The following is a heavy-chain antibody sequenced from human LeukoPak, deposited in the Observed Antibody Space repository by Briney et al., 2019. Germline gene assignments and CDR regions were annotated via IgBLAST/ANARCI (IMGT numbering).Heavy chain of an antibody. Sequence: GGSLRLSCAASGFTFSDYYMSWIRQAPGKGLEWVSYISSSGSTIYYADSVKGRFTISRDNSKNTLYLQMNSLRAEDTAVYYCAKGSYYGDYGLFDYWGQGTLVTVSS. V-gene: IGHV3-11*01. J-gene: IGHJ4*02. CDR1: GFTFSDYY. CDR3: AKGSYYGDYGLFDY. D-gene: IGHD4-17*01. CDR2: ISSSGSTI.